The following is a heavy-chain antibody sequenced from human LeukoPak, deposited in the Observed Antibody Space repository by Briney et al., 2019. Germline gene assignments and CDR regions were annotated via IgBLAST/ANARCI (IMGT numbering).Heavy chain of an antibody. Sequence: GGPLRLSRAPSRFTFTSYSMKCVPHAPRKGREWGSSISSSSIDIYYTDSVKGRFTISRDNAKNSLYLQMNSLRAEDTAVYYCARDANHYGSGSSDYWGQGTLVTVSS. V-gene: IGHV3-21*01. CDR2: ISSSSIDI. J-gene: IGHJ4*02. CDR3: ARDANHYGSGSSDY. CDR1: RFTFTSYS. D-gene: IGHD3-10*01.